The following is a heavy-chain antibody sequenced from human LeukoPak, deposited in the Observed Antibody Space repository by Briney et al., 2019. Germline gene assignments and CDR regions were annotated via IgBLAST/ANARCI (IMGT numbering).Heavy chain of an antibody. Sequence: GRSLRLSCATSGFTFSSYGMHWVRQAPGKGLEWVAVILYDGSNKYYADSVKGRFTISRDNSKNTLYLQMNSLRTEDTAVYHCAKAPGYTYGSPLDYWGQGTLVTVSS. J-gene: IGHJ4*02. CDR2: ILYDGSNK. V-gene: IGHV3-30*18. D-gene: IGHD5-18*01. CDR1: GFTFSSYG. CDR3: AKAPGYTYGSPLDY.